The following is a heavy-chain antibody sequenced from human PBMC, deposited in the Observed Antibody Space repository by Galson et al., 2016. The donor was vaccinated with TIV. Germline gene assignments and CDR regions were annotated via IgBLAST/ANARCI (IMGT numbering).Heavy chain of an antibody. CDR3: YGSGSYYPLAY. Sequence: SLRLSCAASGFAFSRYSMSWVRQAPGKGLEWISYISSSSSTIYYVDSVKGRFTVSRDNAKNSLYLQMDSLRADDMAVYYCYGSGSYYPLAYWGQGTLVIVSS. J-gene: IGHJ4*02. CDR1: GFAFSRYS. D-gene: IGHD3-10*01. V-gene: IGHV3-48*04. CDR2: ISSSSSTI.